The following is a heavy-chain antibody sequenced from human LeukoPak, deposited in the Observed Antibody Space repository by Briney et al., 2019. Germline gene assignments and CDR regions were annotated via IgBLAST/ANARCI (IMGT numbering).Heavy chain of an antibody. CDR3: ARRGCVYSSGHYFDY. CDR2: TYPGDSDA. CDR1: PHGSTSYW. J-gene: IGHJ4*02. D-gene: IGHD6-19*01. V-gene: IGHV5-51*01. Sequence: GVSRPRSSPGPPHGSTSYWIAWAGSLTRQGREWRGFTYPGDSDATYSASSLREVSTSAAKSTSTTYLQWSSLKAPDTAMYYCARRGCVYSSGHYFDYWGQGTLVTVSS.